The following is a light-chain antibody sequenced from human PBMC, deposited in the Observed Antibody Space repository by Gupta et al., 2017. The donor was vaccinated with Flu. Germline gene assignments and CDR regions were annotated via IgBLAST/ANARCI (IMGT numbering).Light chain of an antibody. Sequence: IQMTQSPSSLSASVGDRVTITCRASQRISSYLNWYQQKPGKAPKLLIYAASRVQSGVPSRFSGSGSGTDFTLTISRRQPEDFATYYCQHRNSTPVTFGQGTKVEIK. CDR3: QHRNSTPVT. J-gene: IGKJ1*01. CDR1: QRISSY. CDR2: AAS. V-gene: IGKV1-39*01.